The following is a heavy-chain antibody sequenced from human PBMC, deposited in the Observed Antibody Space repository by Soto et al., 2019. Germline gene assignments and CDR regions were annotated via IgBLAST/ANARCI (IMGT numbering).Heavy chain of an antibody. D-gene: IGHD6-19*01. Sequence: QPRGALLVSCASSVFSFSIHWMSWVRQAPGKGLEWVANIKQDGNDKRYVDSVKGRFTISRDNAKSSLYLQMNSLRADDTAVYYCARYSYSSGPQDSWGQGTLVTVSS. J-gene: IGHJ4*02. CDR3: ARYSYSSGPQDS. CDR2: IKQDGNDK. V-gene: IGHV3-7*03. CDR1: VFSFSIHW.